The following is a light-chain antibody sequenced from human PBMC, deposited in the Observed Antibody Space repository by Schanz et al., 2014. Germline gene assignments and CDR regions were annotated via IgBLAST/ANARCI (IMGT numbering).Light chain of an antibody. J-gene: IGLJ2*01. Sequence: QSVLTQPPSVSGAPGQRVTISCTGSSSNIGAGYDVHWYQQLPGTAPKLLIYANTNRPSGVPDRFSGSKSGTSASLAITGLQAEDGADYYCQSYDTRLGGVLFGGGTKLTVL. CDR1: SSNIGAGYD. V-gene: IGLV1-40*01. CDR3: QSYDTRLGGVL. CDR2: ANT.